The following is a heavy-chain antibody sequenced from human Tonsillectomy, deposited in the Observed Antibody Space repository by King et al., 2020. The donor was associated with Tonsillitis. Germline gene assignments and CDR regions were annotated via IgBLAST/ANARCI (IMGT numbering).Heavy chain of an antibody. CDR2: FSGSGGST. Sequence: VQLVESGGGLVQPGGSLRLSCAASGFTVSSYAMSWVRKAPGKGLEWVSSFSGSGGSTYYADSVKGRFTISRDNSKNTLYLQMNSLRAEDTAVYYCAKPGGYYYDSSGCSRDYYYGMDVWGQGTTVTVSS. D-gene: IGHD3-22*01. J-gene: IGHJ6*02. CDR3: AKPGGYYYDSSGCSRDYYYGMDV. CDR1: GFTVSSYA. V-gene: IGHV3-23*04.